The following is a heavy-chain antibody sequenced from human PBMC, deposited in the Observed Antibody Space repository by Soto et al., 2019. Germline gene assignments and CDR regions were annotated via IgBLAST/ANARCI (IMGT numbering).Heavy chain of an antibody. CDR1: GFTFSSYA. J-gene: IGHJ4*02. Sequence: GGSLRLSCAASGFTFSSYAMSWVRQAPGKGLEWVSAISGSGGSTYYADSVKGRFTISRDNSKNTLYLQMNSLRAEDTAVYYCAKFIGRGSDCSGGSCYSLFDYWGQGTLVTVSS. V-gene: IGHV3-23*01. CDR2: ISGSGGST. CDR3: AKFIGRGSDCSGGSCYSLFDY. D-gene: IGHD2-15*01.